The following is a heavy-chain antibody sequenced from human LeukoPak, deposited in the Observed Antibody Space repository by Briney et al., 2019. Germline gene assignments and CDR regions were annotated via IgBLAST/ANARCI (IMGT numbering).Heavy chain of an antibody. V-gene: IGHV6-1*01. D-gene: IGHD6-13*01. CDR2: TVDTSNWKN. J-gene: IGHJ5*02. CDR3: AKERGYSSSWFEA. CDR1: GDSVYSNDAA. Sequence: SQTLSLTCVLYGDSVYSNDAAWNWIRQSPSRGLEWLARTVDTSNWKNDYAVAMRSRITINPDTSKNQFSLQLNSVSPEDAAMYYCAKERGYSSSWFEAWGQGSLVTVSS.